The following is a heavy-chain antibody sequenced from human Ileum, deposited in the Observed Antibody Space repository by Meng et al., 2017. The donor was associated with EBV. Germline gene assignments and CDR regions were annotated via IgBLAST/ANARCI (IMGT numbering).Heavy chain of an antibody. CDR1: GGSFNDYY. J-gene: IGHJ5*02. V-gene: IGHV4-34*01. CDR3: ARYGRCNGNSFYCFDP. Sequence: QVRLTHWGTGLLKPSETLSLTCSVYGGSFNDYYWTWLRQPPGKGLEWIGEIDQSGYTKFNPSLSSRATISRDTSNNQFSLRLNSVTAADTALYYCARYGRCNGNSFYCFDPWGQGTLVTVSS. D-gene: IGHD4-23*01. CDR2: IDQSGYT.